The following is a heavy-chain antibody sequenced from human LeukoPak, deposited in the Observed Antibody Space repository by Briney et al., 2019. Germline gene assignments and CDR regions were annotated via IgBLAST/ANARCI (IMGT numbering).Heavy chain of an antibody. Sequence: SETLSLTCTVSGYSISSGYYWGWIRQPPGKGLEWIGSIYHSGSTYYNPSLKSRVTISVDTSKNQFSLKLSSVTAADTAVYYCASTQGIAAAGPNWFDPWGQGTLVTVSS. CDR3: ASTQGIAAAGPNWFDP. CDR1: GYSISSGYY. J-gene: IGHJ5*02. D-gene: IGHD6-13*01. V-gene: IGHV4-38-2*02. CDR2: IYHSGST.